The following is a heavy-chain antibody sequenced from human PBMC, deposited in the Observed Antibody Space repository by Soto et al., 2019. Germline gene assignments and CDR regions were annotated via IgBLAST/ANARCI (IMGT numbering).Heavy chain of an antibody. CDR1: GYTFTSYY. Sequence: ASVKVSCKASGYTFTSYYMHWVRQAPGQGLEWMGWINPNRGGTNYAQKFQGWVTMTSDTFISTAYMELSRLKSDDTAVYYCARGKFYDSTGYYLDYWGQGTLVTVSS. V-gene: IGHV1-2*04. D-gene: IGHD3-22*01. CDR2: INPNRGGT. J-gene: IGHJ4*02. CDR3: ARGKFYDSTGYYLDY.